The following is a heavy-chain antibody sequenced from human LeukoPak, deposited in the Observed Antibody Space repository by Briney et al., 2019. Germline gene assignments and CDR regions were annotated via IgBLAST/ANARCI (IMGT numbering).Heavy chain of an antibody. CDR2: ISYDGSNK. J-gene: IGHJ4*02. Sequence: GGSLRLSCAASGFTFSSYGMHWVRQAPGKGLEWVAVISYDGSNKYYADSVKGRFTISRDNSKNTLYLQMNSLRAEDTAVYYCAKASGVGRWSPTRKPLDYWGQGTLVTVSS. D-gene: IGHD5-24*01. CDR3: AKASGVGRWSPTRKPLDY. CDR1: GFTFSSYG. V-gene: IGHV3-30*18.